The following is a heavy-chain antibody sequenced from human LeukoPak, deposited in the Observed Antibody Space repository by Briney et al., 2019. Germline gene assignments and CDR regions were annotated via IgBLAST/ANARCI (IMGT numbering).Heavy chain of an antibody. Sequence: SETLSLTCTVSGGSISTYYWSWFRQPPGKGLEWIGYIYYSGYTNYIPSLKSRVTISLDTSKNQFSLSLSSVTAADTAVYYCARGNLVATLYFDYWGQGALVTVSS. J-gene: IGHJ4*02. D-gene: IGHD5-12*01. V-gene: IGHV4-59*01. CDR1: GGSISTYY. CDR2: IYYSGYT. CDR3: ARGNLVATLYFDY.